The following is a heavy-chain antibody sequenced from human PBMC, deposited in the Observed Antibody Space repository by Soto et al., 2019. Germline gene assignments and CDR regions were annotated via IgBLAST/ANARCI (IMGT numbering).Heavy chain of an antibody. D-gene: IGHD2-2*01. J-gene: IGHJ6*02. CDR3: ARDLSSCSSARCYSYYYGMDV. CDR2: INSDGSRT. V-gene: IGHV3-74*01. CDR1: GFNFSRYW. Sequence: GGSLRLSCSASGFNFSRYWTHWVRQVPGRGLVWVSHINSDGSRTTYADSVKGRFTISRDNAKNTLYLQMNSLRAEDTAVYYCARDLSSCSSARCYSYYYGMDVWGQGTTVTVSS.